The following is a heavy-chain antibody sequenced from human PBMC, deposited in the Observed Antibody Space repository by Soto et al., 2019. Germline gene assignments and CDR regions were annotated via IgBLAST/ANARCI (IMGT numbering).Heavy chain of an antibody. Sequence: ASVKGSCQASGYTFTGYYMHCARQAPGQGLEWMGGTNPNIGGTNYAQKFQGSVTMTRDTSICTAYIELSRPRSDDPVEYCRARGGSSSWYDNWFDPWGQGTLVTAST. D-gene: IGHD6-13*01. J-gene: IGHJ5*02. CDR1: GYTFTGYY. CDR3: ARGGSSSWYDNWFDP. V-gene: IGHV1-2*05. CDR2: TNPNIGGT.